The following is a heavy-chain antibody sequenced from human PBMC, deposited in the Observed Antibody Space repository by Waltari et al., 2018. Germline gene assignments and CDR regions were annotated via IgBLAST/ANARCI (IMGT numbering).Heavy chain of an antibody. CDR1: GFTFSSYS. V-gene: IGHV3-48*01. CDR3: ATTSGKYDFWSGYYQNPY. CDR2: ISSSSSTI. D-gene: IGHD3-3*01. J-gene: IGHJ4*02. Sequence: EVQLVESGGGLVQPGGSMRLSCAASGFTFSSYSMNWVRQAPGKGLEWVSYISSSSSTIYYADSVKGRFTISRDNAKNSLYLQMNSLRAEDTAVYYCATTSGKYDFWSGYYQNPYWGQGTLVTVSS.